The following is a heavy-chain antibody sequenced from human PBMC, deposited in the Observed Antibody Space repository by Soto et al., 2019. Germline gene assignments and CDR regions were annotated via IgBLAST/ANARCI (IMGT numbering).Heavy chain of an antibody. Sequence: SETLSLTCSVSGGSFSGYYWSWIRQPPGRGLEWIGEINHSGSTNYNPSLKSRVTISVDTSKNQFSLKLSSVTAADTAVYYCARGRSGGSCYSVFTSCGLTFDYWGQGNLVTGSS. CDR1: GGSFSGYY. D-gene: IGHD2-15*01. CDR3: ARGRSGGSCYSVFTSCGLTFDY. J-gene: IGHJ4*02. V-gene: IGHV4-34*01. CDR2: INHSGST.